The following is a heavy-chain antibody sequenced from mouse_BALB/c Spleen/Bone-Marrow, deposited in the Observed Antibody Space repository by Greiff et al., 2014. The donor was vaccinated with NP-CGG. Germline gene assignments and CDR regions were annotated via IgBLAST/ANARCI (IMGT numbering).Heavy chain of an antibody. CDR1: GYTFTDYE. V-gene: IGHV1-15*01. D-gene: IGHD1-1*01. CDR2: IDPETGGT. CDR3: TREGYYGSSPAWFAY. Sequence: QVQLQQPGAELVRPGASVTLSCKASGYTFTDYEMHWVKQTPVHGLEWIGAIDPETGGTAYNQKFKGKATLTADKSSSTAYMELRSLTSEDSAVYYCTREGYYGSSPAWFAYWGQGTPVTVSA. J-gene: IGHJ3*01.